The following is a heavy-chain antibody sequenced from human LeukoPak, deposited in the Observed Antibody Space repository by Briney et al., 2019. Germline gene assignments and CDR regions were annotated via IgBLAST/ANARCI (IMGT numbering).Heavy chain of an antibody. V-gene: IGHV4-31*03. J-gene: IGHJ6*02. CDR3: ARDCQMVRGASNYYYGMDV. CDR1: GGSISSGGYY. D-gene: IGHD3-10*01. CDR2: IYYSGST. Sequence: SQTLSLTCTVSGGSISSGGYYWGWIRQHPGKGLGWIGYIYYSGSTYSNPSLKSRVTISVDTSKTQFSLKLSSVTAADTAVYYCARDCQMVRGASNYYYGMDVWGQGTTVTVSS.